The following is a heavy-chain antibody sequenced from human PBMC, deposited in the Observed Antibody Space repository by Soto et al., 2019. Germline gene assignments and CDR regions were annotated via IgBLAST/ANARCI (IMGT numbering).Heavy chain of an antibody. CDR3: ARDITIFGVVITGLDP. D-gene: IGHD3-3*01. CDR2: ISAYNGNT. V-gene: IGHV1-18*01. CDR1: GYTFTSYG. Sequence: GASVKVSCKASGYTFTSYGISWVRQAPGQGLEWMGWISAYNGNTNYAQKLQGRVTMTTDTSTSTAYMELRSLRSDDTAVYYCARDITIFGVVITGLDPWGQGTPVTLSS. J-gene: IGHJ5*02.